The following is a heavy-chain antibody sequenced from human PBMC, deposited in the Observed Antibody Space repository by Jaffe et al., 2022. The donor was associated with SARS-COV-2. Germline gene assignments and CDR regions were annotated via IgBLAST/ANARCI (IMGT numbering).Heavy chain of an antibody. V-gene: IGHV3-11*01. CDR2: ISGGDGNII. Sequence: VQLVASGGALVKPGGSLRLSCAASGFTFTDSYMSWIRQPPGKGVEWISYISGGDGNIIYYAESVRGRFTISRDNAHKSLYLQMDNLRPEDTATYYCARERLTIFGVTPPRDDWGPGTLVTVAS. CDR3: ARERLTIFGVTPPRDD. J-gene: IGHJ4*02. D-gene: IGHD3-3*01. CDR1: GFTFTDSY.